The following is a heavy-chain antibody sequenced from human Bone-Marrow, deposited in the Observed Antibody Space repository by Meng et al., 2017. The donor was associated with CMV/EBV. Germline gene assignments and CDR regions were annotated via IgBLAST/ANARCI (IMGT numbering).Heavy chain of an antibody. D-gene: IGHD3-10*01. CDR1: GGSISSYY. Sequence: SETLSLTCTVSGGSISSYYWSWIRQPPGKGLEWIGYIYYSGSTNYNPSLKSRVTISVDTSKNQFSLKLSSVTAADTAVYYCARDRGELLLDYWGQGALVTVSS. CDR2: IYYSGST. CDR3: ARDRGELLLDY. J-gene: IGHJ4*02. V-gene: IGHV4-59*01.